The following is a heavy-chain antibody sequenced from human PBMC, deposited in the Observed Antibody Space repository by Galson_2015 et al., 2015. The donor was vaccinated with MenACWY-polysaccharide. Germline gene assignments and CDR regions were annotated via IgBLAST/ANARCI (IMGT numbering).Heavy chain of an antibody. Sequence: SGALSLPRAVYGGAPRNFFFPRGRQPPGGGVGGVGGIKHTGRGHYKPSPLNRVTIFEGTAQNQFSLTLSSVTAADTAVYYCNCNVLMSSALIDYWGQGSLVIVSS. D-gene: IGHD2/OR15-2a*01. J-gene: IGHJ4*02. CDR3: NCNVLMSSALIDY. V-gene: IGHV4-34*01. CDR1: GGAPRNFF. CDR2: IKHTGRG.